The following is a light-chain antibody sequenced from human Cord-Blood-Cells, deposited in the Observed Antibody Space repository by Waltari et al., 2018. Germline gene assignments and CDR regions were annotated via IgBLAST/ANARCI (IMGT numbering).Light chain of an antibody. CDR3: CSYAGSSTV. V-gene: IGLV2-23*02. CDR1: SSDVGGYNY. Sequence: QSALTQPASVSGSPGTSITIPCPGPSSDVGGYNYVSWSHQTPGKAPKLMIYDVSKRPSGVSNRFSGSKSGNTASLTISGLQAEDEADYYCCSYAGSSTVFGGGTKLTVL. J-gene: IGLJ3*02. CDR2: DVS.